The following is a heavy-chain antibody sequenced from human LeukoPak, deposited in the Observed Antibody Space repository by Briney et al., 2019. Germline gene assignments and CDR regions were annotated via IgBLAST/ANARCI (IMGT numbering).Heavy chain of an antibody. CDR2: IYNNATT. CDR1: GDSISIRSYY. Sequence: PSETLSLTCTVSGDSISIRSYYWSWIREPPEKGLERRGYIYNNATTNYNPSLKNRVTISVDTSKNQISLKLSSVTAADTAVYYCARHEGSTGWYKYWGQGTLVTVSS. J-gene: IGHJ4*02. CDR3: ARHEGSTGWYKY. V-gene: IGHV4-59*08. D-gene: IGHD6-19*01.